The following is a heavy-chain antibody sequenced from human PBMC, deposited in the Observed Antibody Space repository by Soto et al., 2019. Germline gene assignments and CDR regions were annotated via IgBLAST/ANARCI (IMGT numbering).Heavy chain of an antibody. Sequence: QVQLVQSGAEVKKPGSSVKVSCKASGGTFSSYAISWVRQAPGQGLEWMGGIIPIFGTAHYPQKFQGRVTTTAGQSPTSASMALTGLTSDHTAVYSVAGGQISVPAENWFDSWGQGALVTVCS. CDR2: IIPIFGTA. D-gene: IGHD2-2*01. V-gene: IGHV1-69*12. CDR3: AGGQISVPAENWFDS. CDR1: GGTFSSYA. J-gene: IGHJ5*01.